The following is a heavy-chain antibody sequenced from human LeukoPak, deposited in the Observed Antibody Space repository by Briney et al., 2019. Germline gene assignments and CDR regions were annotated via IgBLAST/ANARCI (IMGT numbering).Heavy chain of an antibody. CDR2: ISGSGGST. J-gene: IGHJ4*02. CDR3: AKDPITMVRGDFFGNY. V-gene: IGHV3-23*01. D-gene: IGHD3-10*01. CDR1: GFTFSSYA. Sequence: PGGSLRLSCAASGFTFSSYAMSWVRQAPGKGLEWVSAISGSGGSTYYADSVKGRFTISRDNSKNTLYLQMNSLRAEDTAVYYCAKDPITMVRGDFFGNYWGQGTLVTVYS.